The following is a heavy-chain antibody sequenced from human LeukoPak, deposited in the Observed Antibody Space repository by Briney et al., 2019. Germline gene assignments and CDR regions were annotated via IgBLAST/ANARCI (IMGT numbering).Heavy chain of an antibody. D-gene: IGHD1-26*01. J-gene: IGHJ6*02. Sequence: GGSLRLSCVGSGFTFRSHAMSWVRQAPYENGGTTYYADSVKGRFSISRDNSKNTLYLQMNSLRAEDTAVYYCAKDLWTYGSYYYYYYGMDVWGQGTTVTVSS. CDR2: ENGGTT. CDR1: GFTFRSHA. CDR3: AKDLWTYGSYYYYYYGMDV. V-gene: IGHV3-23*01.